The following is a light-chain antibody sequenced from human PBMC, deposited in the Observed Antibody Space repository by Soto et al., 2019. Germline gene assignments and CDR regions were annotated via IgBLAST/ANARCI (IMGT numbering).Light chain of an antibody. CDR2: AAS. V-gene: IGKV1-8*01. Sequence: AVPVTQSPSALSASVGDRVTITCRASQGISSYLAWYQQKPGKAPKLLIYAASTLQSGVPSRFSGSGSGTDFTLTISCLQSEDFATYYCQHYYSYPGPFGQVAKVDIK. CDR3: QHYYSYPGP. CDR1: QGISSY. J-gene: IGKJ1*01.